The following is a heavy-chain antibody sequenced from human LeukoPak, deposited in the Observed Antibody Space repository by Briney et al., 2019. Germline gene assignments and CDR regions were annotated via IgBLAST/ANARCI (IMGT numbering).Heavy chain of an antibody. Sequence: GGSLRLSCAASGFTFSNYWMHWVRQGPGKGLVWVSRISSDGSTTTYADSVKGRFTTSRDNAKNTLFLQMNSLRAEDTALYYCAKDGGSSSADYWGQGTLVTVSS. J-gene: IGHJ4*02. CDR1: GFTFSNYW. CDR3: AKDGGSSSADY. D-gene: IGHD6-6*01. V-gene: IGHV3-74*01. CDR2: ISSDGSTT.